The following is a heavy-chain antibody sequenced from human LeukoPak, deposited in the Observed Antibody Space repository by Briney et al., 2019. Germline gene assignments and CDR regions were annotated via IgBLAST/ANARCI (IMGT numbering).Heavy chain of an antibody. CDR2: IYYSGST. CDR1: GGSISSSSYY. Sequence: KPSETLSLTCTVSGGSISSSSYYWGWVRQPPGKGLEWIGSIYYSGSTYYNPSLKSRVTISVDTSKNQFSLKLSSVTAADTAVYYCAREVGYSGYAYYYYYYMDVWGKGTTVTVSS. CDR3: AREVGYSGYAYYYYYYMDV. V-gene: IGHV4-39*07. D-gene: IGHD5-12*01. J-gene: IGHJ6*03.